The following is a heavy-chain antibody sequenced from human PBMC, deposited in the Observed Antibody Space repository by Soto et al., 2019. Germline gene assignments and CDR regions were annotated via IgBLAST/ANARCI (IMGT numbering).Heavy chain of an antibody. V-gene: IGHV3-30-3*01. CDR2: ISYDGSNK. CDR3: AREGPSYTYYYGSSGYYFDY. Sequence: PGGSLRLSCAASGFTFSSYAMHWVRQAPGKGLEWVAVISYDGSNKYYADSVKGRFTISRDNSKNTLYLQMNSLRAEDTAVYYCAREGPSYTYYYGSSGYYFDYWGQGTLVTVSS. J-gene: IGHJ4*02. D-gene: IGHD3-22*01. CDR1: GFTFSSYA.